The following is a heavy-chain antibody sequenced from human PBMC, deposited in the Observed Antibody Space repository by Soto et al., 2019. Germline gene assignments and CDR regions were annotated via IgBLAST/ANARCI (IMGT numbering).Heavy chain of an antibody. D-gene: IGHD6-19*01. CDR1: GGTFSSYA. Sequence: QVQLVQSGAEVKKPGSSVKVSCKASGGTFSSYAISWVRQAPGQGLEWMGGIIPIFGTANYAQKFQGRVTITADESTSTAYMELSSLRSEDTAVYYCARDRNIAVAGDYYGMDVWGHGTTVTVSS. CDR2: IIPIFGTA. CDR3: ARDRNIAVAGDYYGMDV. V-gene: IGHV1-69*12. J-gene: IGHJ6*02.